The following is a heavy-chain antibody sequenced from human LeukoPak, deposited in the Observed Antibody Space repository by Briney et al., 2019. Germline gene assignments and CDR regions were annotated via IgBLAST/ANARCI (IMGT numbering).Heavy chain of an antibody. CDR1: GGSFSGYY. Sequence: SETLSLTCAVYGGSFSGYYWSWIRQPPGKGLEWIGEINHSGSTNYNPSLKSRVTISVDTSKNQFSLKLSSVTAADTAVYYCARDISSWYYFDYWGQGTLVTVSS. D-gene: IGHD6-13*01. CDR3: ARDISSWYYFDY. V-gene: IGHV4-34*01. CDR2: INHSGST. J-gene: IGHJ4*02.